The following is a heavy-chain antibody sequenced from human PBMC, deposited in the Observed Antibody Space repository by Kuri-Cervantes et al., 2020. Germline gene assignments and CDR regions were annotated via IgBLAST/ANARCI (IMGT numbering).Heavy chain of an antibody. CDR3: ARGLFDWLTNYYYYGMDV. D-gene: IGHD3-9*01. CDR2: IWYDGSNK. V-gene: IGHV3-33*01. CDR1: GFTFSSYG. J-gene: IGHJ6*02. Sequence: GESLKISCAASGFTFSSYGMHWVRQAPGKGLEWVAVIWYDGSNKYYADSVKGRFTISRDNSKNTLYLQMNSLRAEDTAVYYCARGLFDWLTNYYYYGMDVWGQGTTVTVSS.